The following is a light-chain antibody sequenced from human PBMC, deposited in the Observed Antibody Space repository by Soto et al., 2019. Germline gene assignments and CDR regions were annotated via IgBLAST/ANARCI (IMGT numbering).Light chain of an antibody. V-gene: IGLV2-14*01. Sequence: QSALTQPASVSGSPGQSITISCTGTSSDVGGYNYVSWFQQHPGKAPKLKIYEVSNRPSGVSNRFSGSKSSNTASLTISELQAEDEADYYCTSFTTISTWVFGGGTKLTVL. CDR1: SSDVGGYNY. CDR2: EVS. J-gene: IGLJ3*02. CDR3: TSFTTISTWV.